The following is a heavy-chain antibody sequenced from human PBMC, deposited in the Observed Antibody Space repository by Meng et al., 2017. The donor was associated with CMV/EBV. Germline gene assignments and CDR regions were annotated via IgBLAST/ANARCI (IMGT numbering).Heavy chain of an antibody. CDR2: INHSGST. CDR3: ARKAQDCSSTSCYTFDI. J-gene: IGHJ3*02. Sequence: GSLRLSCAVYGGSFSGYYWCWIRQPPGKGLEWIGEINHSGSTNYNPSLKSRVTISVDTSKNQFSLKLSSVTAADTAVYYCARKAQDCSSTSCYTFDIWGQGTMVTVSS. CDR1: GGSFSGYY. D-gene: IGHD2-2*02. V-gene: IGHV4-34*01.